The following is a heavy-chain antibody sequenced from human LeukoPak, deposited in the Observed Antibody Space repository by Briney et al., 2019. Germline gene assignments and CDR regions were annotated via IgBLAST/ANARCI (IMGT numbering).Heavy chain of an antibody. D-gene: IGHD2-15*01. Sequence: SETLSLTCTVSGGSISSYYWSWIRQPPGKGLEWIGYIYYSGSTNYNPSLKSRVTISVDTSKNQFSLKLSSVTAADTAVYYCARSGLLISPNYWGQGTLVTVSS. CDR3: ARSGLLISPNY. CDR2: IYYSGST. V-gene: IGHV4-59*12. J-gene: IGHJ4*02. CDR1: GGSISSYY.